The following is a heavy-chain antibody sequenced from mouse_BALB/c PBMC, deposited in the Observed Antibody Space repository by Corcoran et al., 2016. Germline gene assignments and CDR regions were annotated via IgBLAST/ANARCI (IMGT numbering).Heavy chain of an antibody. CDR2: IDPANGNT. J-gene: IGHJ1*01. V-gene: IGHV14-3*02. Sequence: EVQMQQSGAELVKPGASVKLSCTASGFNIKDTYMHWVKQRPEQGLEWIGRIDPANGNTKYDPKFQGKATITADTSSNTAYLQLSSLTSEDTAVYYCARWDWYFDVWRAGTTVTVSS. CDR1: GFNIKDTY. CDR3: ARWDWYFDV.